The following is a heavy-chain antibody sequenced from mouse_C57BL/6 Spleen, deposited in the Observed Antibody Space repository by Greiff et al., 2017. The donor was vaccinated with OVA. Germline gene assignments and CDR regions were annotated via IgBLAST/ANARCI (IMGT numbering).Heavy chain of an antibody. V-gene: IGHV1-15*01. CDR1: GYTFTDYE. D-gene: IGHD2-2*01. J-gene: IGHJ1*03. CDR3: TRDGLRRYFDV. CDR2: IDPETGGT. Sequence: QVQLQQSGAELVRPGASVTLSCKASGYTFTDYEMHWVKQTPVHGLEWIGAIDPETGGTAYNQKFKGKAILTADKSSSTAYMELRSLTSEDSAVYSCTRDGLRRYFDVWGTGTTVTVSS.